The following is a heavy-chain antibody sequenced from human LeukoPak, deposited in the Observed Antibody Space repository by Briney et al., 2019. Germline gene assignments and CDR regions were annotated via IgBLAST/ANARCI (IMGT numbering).Heavy chain of an antibody. D-gene: IGHD6-13*01. Sequence: SETLSLTCAVYGGSFSGYYWSWIRQPPGKGLEWIGEINHSGSTNYNPSLKSRVTISVDTSKNLFSLKLSSVTAADTAVYYCARGHSSSWYGYIYYWGQGTLVTVSS. CDR2: INHSGST. CDR3: ARGHSSSWYGYIYY. J-gene: IGHJ4*02. V-gene: IGHV4-34*01. CDR1: GGSFSGYY.